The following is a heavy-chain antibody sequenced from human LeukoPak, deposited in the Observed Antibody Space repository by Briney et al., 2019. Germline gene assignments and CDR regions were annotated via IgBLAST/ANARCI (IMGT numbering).Heavy chain of an antibody. J-gene: IGHJ4*02. CDR1: GFTFSRYT. Sequence: GGSLRLSCAASGFTFSRYTMHWVPQAPGKGLESVSAISPNGGNTYYVNSVKGRFIISRDNSKNTLYLQMGSLRPEDMAVYYCARENWGGSDYWGQGTLVTVSS. V-gene: IGHV3-64*01. CDR2: ISPNGGNT. CDR3: ARENWGGSDY. D-gene: IGHD7-27*01.